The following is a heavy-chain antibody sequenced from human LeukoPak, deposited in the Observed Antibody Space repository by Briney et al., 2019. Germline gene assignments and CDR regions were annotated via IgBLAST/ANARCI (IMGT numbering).Heavy chain of an antibody. CDR1: GFTFSSFG. D-gene: IGHD2-8*02. V-gene: IGHV3-30*02. CDR3: ARDLTGKYYIAY. CDR2: IGYTGTNT. Sequence: PGGSLRLSCAASGFTFSSFGMHSVRQAPGEGREWVAYIGYTGTNTYYADSVKGRFTISRDNSKNTVHLQMNSLRAADTALYSCARDLTGKYYIAYWGQGTLVTVSS. J-gene: IGHJ4*02.